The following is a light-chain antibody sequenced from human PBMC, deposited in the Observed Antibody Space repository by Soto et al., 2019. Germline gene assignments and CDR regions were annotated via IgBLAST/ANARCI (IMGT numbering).Light chain of an antibody. J-gene: IGKJ4*01. CDR1: QSLLSASTNKDY. CDR2: WAS. V-gene: IGKV4-1*01. CDR3: QQYYSAPLT. Sequence: DIVMTQSPDSLAVSLGERATINCKSSQSLLSASTNKDYLAWFQQKPGQPPNLLIYWASTREAGVSDRFSGSGSGTDFTLTISSLQAEDAALYYCQQYYSAPLTFGGGTKVEIK.